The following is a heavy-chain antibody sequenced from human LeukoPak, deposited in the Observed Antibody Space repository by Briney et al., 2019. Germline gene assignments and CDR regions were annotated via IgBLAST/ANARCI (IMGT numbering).Heavy chain of an antibody. CDR2: INHSGST. CDR1: GGSFSGYY. Sequence: PSETLSLTCAVYGGSFSGYYWSWIRQPPGKGLEWIGEINHSGSTNYNPSLKSRATISVDTSKNQFSLKLSSVTAADTAVYYCARGQLERGLDYWGQGTLVTVSS. V-gene: IGHV4-34*01. CDR3: ARGQLERGLDY. D-gene: IGHD1-1*01. J-gene: IGHJ4*02.